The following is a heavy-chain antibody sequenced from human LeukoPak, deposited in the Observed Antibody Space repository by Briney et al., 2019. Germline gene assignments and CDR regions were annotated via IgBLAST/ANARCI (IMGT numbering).Heavy chain of an antibody. Sequence: PGGSLRLSCSASGFTVTRNYMSCVRPAPGKGLEWVSVIYSGGSTYYADSVKGRFTISRDNSKNRLYLQLNSLRAEDTSVYFFFQAEDGIRDFDYYFDYWGQGTLVTVSS. V-gene: IGHV3-53*01. CDR1: GFTVTRNY. D-gene: IGHD3-9*01. CDR3: FQAEDGIRDFDYYFDY. J-gene: IGHJ4*02. CDR2: IYSGGST.